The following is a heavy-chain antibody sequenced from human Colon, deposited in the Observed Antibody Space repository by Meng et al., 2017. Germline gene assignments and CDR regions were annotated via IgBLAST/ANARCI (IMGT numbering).Heavy chain of an antibody. V-gene: IGHV3-30*04. D-gene: IGHD6-19*01. Sequence: GESLKISCAASGFTFSSYAMHWVRQAPGKGLEWVAVISYDGSNKYYADSVKCRFTISRDNSKNTLYLQMNSLRAEDTAVYYCARDLGVLDMAVAGTGAFDIWGQGTMVTVSS. J-gene: IGHJ3*02. CDR2: ISYDGSNK. CDR1: GFTFSSYA. CDR3: ARDLGVLDMAVAGTGAFDI.